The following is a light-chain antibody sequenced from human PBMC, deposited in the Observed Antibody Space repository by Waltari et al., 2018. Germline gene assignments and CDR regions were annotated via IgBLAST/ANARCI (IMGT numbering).Light chain of an antibody. Sequence: SSELTQDLAVSVAMGQTVTITCQGNGLRSYYASWYQQRPGQAPILIMYDKNNRPAGVPDRFSGSNSDNTASLTITGAQAEDEASYYCHSRDASGVGGSFGGGTKLTVL. CDR2: DKN. CDR3: HSRDASGVGGS. J-gene: IGLJ2*01. CDR1: GLRSYY. V-gene: IGLV3-19*01.